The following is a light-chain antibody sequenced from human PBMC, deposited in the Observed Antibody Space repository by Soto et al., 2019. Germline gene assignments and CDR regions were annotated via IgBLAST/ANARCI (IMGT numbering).Light chain of an antibody. CDR2: DAS. J-gene: IGKJ5*01. V-gene: IGKV3-11*01. CDR1: QSVGSY. CDR3: QQRSNWPTIT. Sequence: EIVLTQSPATPSLSPGERATLSCRASQSVGSYLAWYQQKPGQAPRPLIYDASNRATGIPARFSGSGSGTDFTLTISSLEPEDFAVYYCQQRSNWPTITFGQGTRREIK.